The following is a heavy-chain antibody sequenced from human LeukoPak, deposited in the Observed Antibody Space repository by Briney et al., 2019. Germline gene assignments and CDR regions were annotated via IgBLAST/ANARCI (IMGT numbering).Heavy chain of an antibody. V-gene: IGHV1-69*01. J-gene: IGHJ4*02. CDR2: IIPIFGTA. D-gene: IGHD6-19*01. CDR1: GGTFSSYA. CDR3: ARDRHSSGWYSNDY. Sequence: GASVKVSCKASGGTFSSYAISWVRQAPGQGLEWMGGIIPIFGTANCAQKFQGRVTITADESTSTAYMELSSLRSEDTAVYYCARDRHSSGWYSNDYWGQGTLVTVSS.